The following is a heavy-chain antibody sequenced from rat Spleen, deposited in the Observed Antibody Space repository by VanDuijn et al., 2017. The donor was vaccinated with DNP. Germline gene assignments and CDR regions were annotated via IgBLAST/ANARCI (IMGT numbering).Heavy chain of an antibody. CDR2: ISTDGGST. CDR3: ASWNPIASISTSNY. V-gene: IGHV5-25*01. CDR1: GFTFRNYY. J-gene: IGHJ2*01. D-gene: IGHD1-2*01. Sequence: EVQLVESGGGLVQPGRSMKLSCAASGFTFRNYYMAWVRQAPTQGLEWVASISTDGGSTFYPDSVKGRFTISRDNVENTVYLQMNSLRSEDTATYYCASWNPIASISTSNYWGQGVMVTVSS.